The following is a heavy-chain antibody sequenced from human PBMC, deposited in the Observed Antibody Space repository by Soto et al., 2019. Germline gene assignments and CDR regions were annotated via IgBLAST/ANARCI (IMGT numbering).Heavy chain of an antibody. CDR1: GFTFSSYW. CDR3: ARVGVDTTVVDGGYFYYGMDV. CDR2: VNSDGSST. D-gene: IGHD5-18*01. J-gene: IGHJ6*02. V-gene: IGHV3-74*01. Sequence: GGSLRLSCAASGFTFSSYWMHWVRQTPGKGLVWVSRVNSDGSSTRYADSVKGRFTISRDNAKNTVYLQMNSLRAEGTAVYYCARVGVDTTVVDGGYFYYGMDVWGQGTTVTVSS.